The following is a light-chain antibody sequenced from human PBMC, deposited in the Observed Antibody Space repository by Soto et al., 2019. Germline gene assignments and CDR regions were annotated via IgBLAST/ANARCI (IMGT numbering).Light chain of an antibody. Sequence: EVVLTQSPVTLSLSAGGRATLAGRASKSVSNYLAWYQQKSGQAPRLLIYGASRRATGIPDRFSGSGSGTDFTLTISRLEPEDFAVYYCQQYGSSWTFGQGTKV. CDR1: KSVSNY. J-gene: IGKJ1*01. CDR2: GAS. V-gene: IGKV3-20*01. CDR3: QQYGSSWT.